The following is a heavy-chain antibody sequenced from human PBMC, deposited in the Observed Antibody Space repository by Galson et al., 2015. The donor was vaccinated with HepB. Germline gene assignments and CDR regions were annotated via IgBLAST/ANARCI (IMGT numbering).Heavy chain of an antibody. J-gene: IGHJ4*02. CDR3: TRDFAEMATDY. Sequence: SLRLSCAVSGFTFSDYRMNWVRQAPGKGLEWISYISRSSIVIYYADFVKGRFTISRDNAKNLPYLQMNSLTDEDTAVYYCTRDFAEMATDYWGQGTMVTVSS. D-gene: IGHD5-24*01. V-gene: IGHV3-48*02. CDR2: ISRSSIVI. CDR1: GFTFSDYR.